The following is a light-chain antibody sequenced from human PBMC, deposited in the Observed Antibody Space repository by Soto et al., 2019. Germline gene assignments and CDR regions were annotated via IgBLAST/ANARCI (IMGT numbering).Light chain of an antibody. J-gene: IGLJ3*02. V-gene: IGLV2-14*01. CDR1: SSDVGGYNY. CDR2: EVT. CDR3: SSYTITSAYWV. Sequence: QSVLTQPASVSGSPGQSITISCTGTSSDVGGYNYVSWYQQHPGKVPKLLIYEVTNRPSGVCNRFSGSKSGNTASLTISGLQAEDEANYYCSSYTITSAYWVFGGGTKLPVL.